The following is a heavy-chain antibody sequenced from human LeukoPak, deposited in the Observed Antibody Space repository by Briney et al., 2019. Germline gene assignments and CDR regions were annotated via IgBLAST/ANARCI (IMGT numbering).Heavy chain of an antibody. CDR1: GGSFSGYY. V-gene: IGHV4-34*01. D-gene: IGHD3-22*01. CDR3: AREGYYYDSSGYQNWFDP. J-gene: IGHJ5*02. CDR2: INHSGST. Sequence: PSETLSLTCAVYGGSFSGYYWSWIRQPPGKGLEWIGEINHSGSTNYNPSLKSRVTISVDTSKNQFSLTLSSVTAADTAVYYCAREGYYYDSSGYQNWFDPWGQGTLVTVSS.